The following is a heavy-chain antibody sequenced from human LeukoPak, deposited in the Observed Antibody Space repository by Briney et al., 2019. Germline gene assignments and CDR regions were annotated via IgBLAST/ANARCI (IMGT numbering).Heavy chain of an antibody. CDR3: AREWASYDRSGYYPFDH. D-gene: IGHD3-22*01. CDR1: GFTFSSYA. J-gene: IGHJ4*01. Sequence: GGSLRLSCAASGFTFSSYAMSWVRQAPEKGLEWVSAISGIDGSTYYADSVKGRFTISRDNSKNTLYLQMNSLRAEDTAVYYCAREWASYDRSGYYPFDHWGQEPWSPSPQ. CDR2: ISGIDGST. V-gene: IGHV3-23*01.